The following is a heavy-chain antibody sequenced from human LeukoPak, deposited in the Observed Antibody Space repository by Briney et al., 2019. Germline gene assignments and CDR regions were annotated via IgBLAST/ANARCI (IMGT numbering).Heavy chain of an antibody. CDR3: ARAQDESSGRLPVGY. V-gene: IGHV1-69*13. CDR1: GGTFISYA. D-gene: IGHD6-19*01. CDR2: IIPIFGTA. J-gene: IGHJ4*02. Sequence: GASVKVSCKASGGTFISYAISWVRQAPGQGLEWMGGIIPIFGTANYAQKFQGRVTITADESTSTAYMELSSLRSEDTAVYYCARAQDESSGRLPVGYWGQGTLVTVSS.